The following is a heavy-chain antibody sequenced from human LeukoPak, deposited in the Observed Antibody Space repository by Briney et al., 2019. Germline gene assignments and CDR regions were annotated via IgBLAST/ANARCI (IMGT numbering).Heavy chain of an antibody. CDR1: GHTFSNYY. CDR2: INPSGGST. D-gene: IGHD2-2*01. Sequence: ASVKVSCKAFGHTFSNYYMHWVRQAPGQGLEWMAIINPSGGSTSYAQKFQGRVTMTRDKSTTTVYMELSSLRSEDTAVYYCARGGPAGDFIVVAPTNNAFDIWGQGTMVTVSS. J-gene: IGHJ3*02. V-gene: IGHV1-46*01. CDR3: ARGGPAGDFIVVAPTNNAFDI.